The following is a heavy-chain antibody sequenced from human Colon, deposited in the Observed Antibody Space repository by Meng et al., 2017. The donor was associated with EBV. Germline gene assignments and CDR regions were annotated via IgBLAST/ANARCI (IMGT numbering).Heavy chain of an antibody. CDR2: IYYGGST. V-gene: IGHV4-4*02. J-gene: IGHJ4*02. Sequence: QVQLQESGPGLVKPSGTLSLPCAVSGTSITSSNWWSWVRQPPGKGLEWIGEIYYGGSTNYNPSLKSRVTISLDESKNQFSLRLASMTAADTAVYYCASLYGDFAFWGQGTLVTVSS. CDR3: ASLYGDFAF. CDR1: GTSITSSNW. D-gene: IGHD4-17*01.